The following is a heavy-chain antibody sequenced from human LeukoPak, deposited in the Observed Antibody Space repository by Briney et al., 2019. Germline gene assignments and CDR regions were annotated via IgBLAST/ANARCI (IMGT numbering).Heavy chain of an antibody. J-gene: IGHJ6*03. V-gene: IGHV1-8*01. CDR3: ARGLATVTTLYYYYYYMDV. D-gene: IGHD4-17*01. CDR2: MNPNSGNT. CDR1: GYTFTSYD. Sequence: VASVKVSCKASGYTFTSYDINWVRQATGQGLEWMGWMNPNSGNTGYAQKFQGRVTMTRNTSISTAYMELSSLRSEDTAVYYCARGLATVTTLYYYYYYMDVWGKGTTVTVSS.